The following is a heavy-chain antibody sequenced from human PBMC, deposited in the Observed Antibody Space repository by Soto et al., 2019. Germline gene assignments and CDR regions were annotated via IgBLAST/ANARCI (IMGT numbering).Heavy chain of an antibody. Sequence: QVQLVESGGGVVQPGGSLRLSCVASGFRFSGHGFHWVRQAPGKGLEWMAVIWYDGSREYYEDSVKGRFSISREDSKNTVNLQMNSLRVDDTAVYYCARDYDGTSRYGISLWGQGTLVTVSS. CDR1: GFRFSGHG. J-gene: IGHJ4*02. V-gene: IGHV3-33*01. CDR2: IWYDGSRE. D-gene: IGHD2-2*01. CDR3: ARDYDGTSRYGISL.